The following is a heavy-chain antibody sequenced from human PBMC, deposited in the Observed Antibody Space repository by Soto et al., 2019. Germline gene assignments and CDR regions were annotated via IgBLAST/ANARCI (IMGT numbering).Heavy chain of an antibody. CDR2: IKQDGSEK. V-gene: IGHV3-7*03. Sequence: GGSLRLSCAASGSTFSSYWMSWVRQAPGKGLEWVANIKQDGSEKYYVDSVKGRFTISRDNAKNSLYLQMNSLRAEDTAVYYCARDAVSSGYCPHWGQGTLVTVSS. J-gene: IGHJ4*02. CDR3: ARDAVSSGYCPH. D-gene: IGHD3-22*01. CDR1: GSTFSSYW.